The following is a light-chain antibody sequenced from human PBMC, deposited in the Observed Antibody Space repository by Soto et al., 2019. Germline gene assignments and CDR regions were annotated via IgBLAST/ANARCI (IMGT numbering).Light chain of an antibody. CDR3: QQSYTTPIT. J-gene: IGKJ1*01. CDR2: ATS. CDR1: QSIKNY. Sequence: DIQMTQSPSSLSASVGDRVTITCRASQSIKNYLNWYQQKPGKAPKLLIYATSTSQSGVPSRFSGSGSGTDFTLTISSLQPEDFATYSCQQSYTTPITFGQGTKVEV. V-gene: IGKV1-39*01.